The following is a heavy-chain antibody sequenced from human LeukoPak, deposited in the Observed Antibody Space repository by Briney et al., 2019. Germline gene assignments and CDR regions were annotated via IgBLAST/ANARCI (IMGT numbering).Heavy chain of an antibody. V-gene: IGHV3-NL1*01. Sequence: PGGSLRLSCAASGFTFSSYGMHWVRQAPGKGLEWVSVIYSGGSTYYADSVKGRFTISRDNSKNTLYLQMNSLRAEDTAVYYCAGDSGFYYGSGSYDAFDIWGQGTMVTVSS. D-gene: IGHD3-10*01. CDR3: AGDSGFYYGSGSYDAFDI. CDR1: GFTFSSYG. J-gene: IGHJ3*02. CDR2: IYSGGST.